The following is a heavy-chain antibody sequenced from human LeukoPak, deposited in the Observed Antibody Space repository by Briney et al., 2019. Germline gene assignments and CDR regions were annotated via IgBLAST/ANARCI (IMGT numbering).Heavy chain of an antibody. V-gene: IGHV4-59*08. J-gene: IGHJ4*02. CDR1: GSSIRSYY. CDR3: ARHHSGYYSQTFDN. D-gene: IGHD5-12*01. Sequence: SETLSLTCTVSGSSIRSYYWSWIRQPPGKGLEWIGYFYYSGSTNYNPSLKSRVTISVDVSKNQFSLKLSSVTAADTAVYYCARHHSGYYSQTFDNWGQGTLVTVSS. CDR2: FYYSGST.